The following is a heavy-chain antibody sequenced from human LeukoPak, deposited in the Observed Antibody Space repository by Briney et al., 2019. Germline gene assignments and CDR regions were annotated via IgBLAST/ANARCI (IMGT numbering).Heavy chain of an antibody. V-gene: IGHV4-61*03. D-gene: IGHD3-10*01. CDR3: AVRRGPKFDY. CDR2: IYYTGIP. Sequence: FRQSXXKXLEWIAYIYYTGIPNYHSSLRSRVTLSVDTSKNHCSLKLKAVTSADTAVYYCAVRRGPKFDYWGQGALVIVSS. J-gene: IGHJ4*02.